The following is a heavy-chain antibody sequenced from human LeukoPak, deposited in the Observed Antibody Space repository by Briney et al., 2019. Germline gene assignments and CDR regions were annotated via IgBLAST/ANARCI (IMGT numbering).Heavy chain of an antibody. CDR3: ARRGSGWYSNWFDP. CDR1: GGSISSGGYY. CDR2: IYYSGST. J-gene: IGHJ5*02. V-gene: IGHV4-31*03. D-gene: IGHD6-19*01. Sequence: SQTLSLTCTVSGGSISSGGYYWSWIRQHPGKGLEWIGYIYYSGSTYYNPSLKSRVTISVDTSKNQFSLKLSSVTAADTAVYYCARRGSGWYSNWFDPWGQGTLVTVSS.